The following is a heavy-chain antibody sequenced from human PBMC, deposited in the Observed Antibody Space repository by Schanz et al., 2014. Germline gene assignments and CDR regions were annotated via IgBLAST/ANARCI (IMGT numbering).Heavy chain of an antibody. V-gene: IGHV3-33*01. Sequence: QVQLVESGGGVVQPGRSLRLSCAASGFTFSKYGMHWVRQAPGKGLEWVAVIWYDGSNKDYADSVKGRFTISRDSARNSLYLQMSSLRAEDTAVYYCARARYGLDVWGQGTTVTVSS. J-gene: IGHJ6*02. CDR1: GFTFSKYG. CDR2: IWYDGSNK. CDR3: ARARYGLDV.